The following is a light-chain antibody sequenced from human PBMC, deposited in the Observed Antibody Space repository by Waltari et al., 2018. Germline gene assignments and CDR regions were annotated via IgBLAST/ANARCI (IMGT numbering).Light chain of an antibody. CDR3: QSFDIRLSGGVV. CDR1: SSNIGAGHA. Sequence: QSVLTQPPSMAGAPGQRVTISCTCSSSNIGAGHAVHWYQVFPGTTPKLLIYGNNSRPSGVPDRFSGSKSDTSASLAIGGLQAEDEADYYCQSFDIRLSGGVVFGGGTKVTVL. V-gene: IGLV1-40*01. CDR2: GNN. J-gene: IGLJ3*02.